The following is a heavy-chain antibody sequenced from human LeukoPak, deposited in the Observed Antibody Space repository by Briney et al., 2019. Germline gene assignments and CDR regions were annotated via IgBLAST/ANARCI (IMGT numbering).Heavy chain of an antibody. CDR3: AIPTHYGSGSSNDY. CDR2: ISSSGSTI. J-gene: IGHJ4*02. V-gene: IGHV3-11*01. D-gene: IGHD3-10*01. CDR1: GFTFSDYY. Sequence: GRSLRLSCAASGFTFSDYYMSWIRQAPGKGLEWVSYISSSGSTIYYADSVKGRFTISRDNAKNSLYLQMNGLRAEDTAVYYCAIPTHYGSGSSNDYWGQGTLVTVSS.